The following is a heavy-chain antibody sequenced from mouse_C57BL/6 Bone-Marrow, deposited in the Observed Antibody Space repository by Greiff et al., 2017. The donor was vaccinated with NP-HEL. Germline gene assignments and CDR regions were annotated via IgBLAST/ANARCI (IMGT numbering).Heavy chain of an antibody. J-gene: IGHJ2*01. CDR3: ARSYYYGSSLDY. Sequence: EVNVVESGGGLVQPGGSLKLSCAASGFTFSDYYMYWVRQTPEKRLEWVAYISNGGGSTYYPDTVKGRFTISRDNAKNTLYLQMSRLKSEDTAMYYCARSYYYGSSLDYWGQGTTLTVSS. V-gene: IGHV5-12*01. D-gene: IGHD1-1*01. CDR2: ISNGGGST. CDR1: GFTFSDYY.